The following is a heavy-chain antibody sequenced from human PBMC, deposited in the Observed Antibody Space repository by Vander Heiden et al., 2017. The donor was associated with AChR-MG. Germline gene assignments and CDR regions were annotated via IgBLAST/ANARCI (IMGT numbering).Heavy chain of an antibody. Sequence: EVLLLESGGGLVQPGGSLRPSCPASGFTFSSYAMGWVRQAPGKGLEWVSAISGSGGSTYYADSVKGRFTISRDNSKNTLYLQMNSLRAEDTAVYYCAKDPSYGDSKVWGQGTLVTVSS. CDR1: GFTFSSYA. CDR2: ISGSGGST. J-gene: IGHJ4*02. V-gene: IGHV3-23*01. D-gene: IGHD4-17*01. CDR3: AKDPSYGDSKV.